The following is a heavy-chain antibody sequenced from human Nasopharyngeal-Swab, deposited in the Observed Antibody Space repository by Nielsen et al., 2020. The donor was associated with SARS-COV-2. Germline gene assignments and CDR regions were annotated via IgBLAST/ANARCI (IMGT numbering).Heavy chain of an antibody. Sequence: GESLKISCAASGFTVSSNYMSWVRQAPGKGLEWVSVIYSGGSTYYADSVKGRFTITSDNSKNTLYLQMNSLRAEDTAVYYCARAGGGYSYADYWGQGTLVTVSS. CDR1: GFTVSSNY. V-gene: IGHV3-66*01. CDR2: IYSGGST. D-gene: IGHD5-18*01. J-gene: IGHJ4*02. CDR3: ARAGGGYSYADY.